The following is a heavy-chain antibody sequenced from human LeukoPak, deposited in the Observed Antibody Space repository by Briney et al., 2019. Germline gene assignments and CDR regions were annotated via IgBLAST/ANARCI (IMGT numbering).Heavy chain of an antibody. V-gene: IGHV4-34*01. CDR2: INQRGGT. J-gene: IGHJ6*03. CDR3: ARVGYSYSINDWSRTGLGAYPTKYYYYMDV. CDR1: GGSFSDYS. Sequence: PSETLSLTCAVYGGSFSDYSWTGIRQPPGRGLEWIGDINQRGGTNHNPSLTSRVIMSVDTSKNQISLKVNSVTAADTAVYYCARVGYSYSINDWSRTGLGAYPTKYYYYMDVWGKGTTVTVSS. D-gene: IGHD5-18*01.